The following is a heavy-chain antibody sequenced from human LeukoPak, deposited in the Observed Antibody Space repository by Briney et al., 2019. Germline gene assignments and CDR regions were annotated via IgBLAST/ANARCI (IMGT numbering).Heavy chain of an antibody. CDR1: GFTYDGSS. CDR3: AKGNAYSDYYMDV. V-gene: IGHV3-43*01. D-gene: IGHD1-1*01. CDR2: ISWDGVST. J-gene: IGHJ6*03. Sequence: PGGSLRLSCAASGFTYDGSSIHWVRQAPGKGLEWVSFISWDGVSTYYADSVKGRFTISRDNSKNSLYLQMNSLRTEDTALYYCAKGNAYSDYYMDVWGKGTTVTVSS.